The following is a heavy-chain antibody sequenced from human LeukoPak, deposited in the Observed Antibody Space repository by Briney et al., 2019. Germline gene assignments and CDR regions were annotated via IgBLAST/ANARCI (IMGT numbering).Heavy chain of an antibody. CDR2: ISGSGGST. V-gene: IGHV3-23*01. CDR3: AKAITMVRGVMEPYYYYYGMDV. J-gene: IGHJ6*02. D-gene: IGHD3-10*01. CDR1: GFTFSSYA. Sequence: GGSLRLSCAASGFTFSSYAMSWVRQAPGKGLEWVSAISGSGGSTYYADPVKGRFTISRDNSKNTLYLQMNSLRAEDTAVYYCAKAITMVRGVMEPYYYYYGMDVWGQGTTVTVSS.